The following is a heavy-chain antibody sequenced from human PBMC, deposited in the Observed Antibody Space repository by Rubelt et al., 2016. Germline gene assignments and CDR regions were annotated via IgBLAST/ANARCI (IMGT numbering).Heavy chain of an antibody. CDR2: TYYRSSWNY. V-gene: IGHV6-1*01. Sequence: QVQLQQSGPGLVKPSQTLSLTCAISGDSVSTKTAAWNWIRQSPSRGLEWLGRTYYRSSWNYDYALSVKSRIVISPDTSRCQFSLQLNSVTPVDAAVYYWAREPDSSGWCGLDYWCPGTLVSVSP. CDR1: GDSVSTKTAA. CDR3: AREPDSSGWCGLDY. D-gene: IGHD6-19*01. J-gene: IGHJ4*02.